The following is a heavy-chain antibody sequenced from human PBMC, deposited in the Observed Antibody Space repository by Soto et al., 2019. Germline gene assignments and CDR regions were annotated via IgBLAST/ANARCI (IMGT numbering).Heavy chain of an antibody. CDR3: ARTSSTWYMDV. D-gene: IGHD6-13*01. V-gene: IGHV5-51*01. CDR2: VQPGESHI. CDR1: GYSFTNYW. Sequence: PGESLKISCKGSGYSFTNYWIGWVRQMPGKGLEWMGLVQPGESHIRYSPSFQGQVTISADESISTAYLQWSSLKASDTAMYYCARTSSTWYMDVWGRGTTVTVSS. J-gene: IGHJ6*02.